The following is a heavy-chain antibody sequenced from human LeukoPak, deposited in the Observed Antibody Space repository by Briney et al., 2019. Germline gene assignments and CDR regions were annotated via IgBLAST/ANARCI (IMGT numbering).Heavy chain of an antibody. J-gene: IGHJ4*02. Sequence: KPSETLSLTCIVSGGSMSTYYWSWIRQPPGKGLQWIGNIYYTGSTNYNPSLKSRVTMSVDTSKNQFFLKLSSVTAADTAVYYCARGSGSYYRYYFDYWGQGTLVTVSS. CDR1: GGSMSTYY. D-gene: IGHD1-26*01. CDR2: IYYTGST. V-gene: IGHV4-59*01. CDR3: ARGSGSYYRYYFDY.